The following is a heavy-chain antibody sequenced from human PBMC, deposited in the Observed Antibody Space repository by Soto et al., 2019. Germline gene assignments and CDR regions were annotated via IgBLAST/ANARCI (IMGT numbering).Heavy chain of an antibody. CDR3: ARCIVVVTALDY. CDR1: GYTFTSYA. V-gene: IGHV1-3*01. J-gene: IGHJ4*02. D-gene: IGHD2-21*02. Sequence: ASVKVSCKASGYTFTSYAMHWVRQAPGQRLEWMGWINAGNGNTKYSQKFQGRVTITRDTSASTAYMELSSLRSEDTAVYYCARCIVVVTALDYWGRGTLVTVSS. CDR2: INAGNGNT.